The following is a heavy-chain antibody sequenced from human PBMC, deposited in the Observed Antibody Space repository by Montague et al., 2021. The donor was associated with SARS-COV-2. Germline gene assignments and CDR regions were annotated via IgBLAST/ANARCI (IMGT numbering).Heavy chain of an antibody. CDR2: IYYSGST. D-gene: IGHD3-3*01. CDR3: ARQKMGSVTIFGVAMHDRWFDP. J-gene: IGHJ5*02. Sequence: SETLSLICTVSGGSISSSSYYWGWIRQPPGKGLEWIGNIYYSGSTYYNPSLKSRVTISVDTSKNQFSLKLSSVTAADTAVYYCARQKMGSVTIFGVAMHDRWFDPWGQGTLVTVSS. V-gene: IGHV4-39*01. CDR1: GGSISSSSYY.